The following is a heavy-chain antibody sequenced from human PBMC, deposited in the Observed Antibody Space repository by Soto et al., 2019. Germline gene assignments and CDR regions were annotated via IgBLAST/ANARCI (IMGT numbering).Heavy chain of an antibody. CDR3: ARARNYYDSSGYLTDAFDI. CDR2: IYSGGST. Sequence: EVQLVESGGGLVQPGGSLRLSCAASGFTVSSNYMSWVRQAPGKGLEGVSVIYSGGSTYYADSVKGRFTISRDNSKNTLYLQMNSLRAEDTAVYYCARARNYYDSSGYLTDAFDIWGQGTMVTVSS. D-gene: IGHD3-22*01. V-gene: IGHV3-66*01. J-gene: IGHJ3*02. CDR1: GFTVSSNY.